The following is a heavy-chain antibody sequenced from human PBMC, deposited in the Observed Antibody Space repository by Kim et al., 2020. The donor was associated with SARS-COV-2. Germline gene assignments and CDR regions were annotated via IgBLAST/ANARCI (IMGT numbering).Heavy chain of an antibody. CDR2: GST. Sequence: GSTSYAQKFQGRVTMTRDTSTSTVYMELSSLRSEDTAVYYCARDISGEVMWGQGTLVTVSS. D-gene: IGHD3-10*01. V-gene: IGHV1-46*01. CDR3: ARDISGEVM. J-gene: IGHJ4*02.